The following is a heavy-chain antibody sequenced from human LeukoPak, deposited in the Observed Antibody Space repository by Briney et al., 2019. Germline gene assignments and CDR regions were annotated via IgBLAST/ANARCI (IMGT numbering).Heavy chain of an antibody. Sequence: GGSLRLSCAASGFTFSSYAMSWVRQAPAKGLEWVSSISSSGDNTYYADSVKGRFTISRDNSKNTLYLQMNSLRAEDTAVYYCAKGGAGSIFDYWGQGTLVTVSS. CDR2: ISSSGDNT. CDR3: AKGGAGSIFDY. D-gene: IGHD1-26*01. J-gene: IGHJ4*02. V-gene: IGHV3-23*01. CDR1: GFTFSSYA.